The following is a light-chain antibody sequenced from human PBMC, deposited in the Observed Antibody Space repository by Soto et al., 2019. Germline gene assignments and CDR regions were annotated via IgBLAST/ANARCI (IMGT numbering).Light chain of an antibody. CDR2: DAS. CDR1: QSVNSY. CDR3: QQRRNWPPT. J-gene: IGKJ1*01. Sequence: EIVLTQSPGTLSLSPGERATLSCRASQSVNSYLAWYQQKPGQAPRLLIYDASNRATGIPARFSGSGSGTVFTLTISSLDPEDFAVYYCQQRRNWPPTFGQGTKVEIK. V-gene: IGKV3-11*01.